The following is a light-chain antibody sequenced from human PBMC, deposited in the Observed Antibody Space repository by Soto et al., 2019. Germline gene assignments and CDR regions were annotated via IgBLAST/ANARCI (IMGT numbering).Light chain of an antibody. J-gene: IGKJ4*01. CDR1: QSVLSTSNKKNC. CDR2: WAS. CDR3: QQYYTTPLT. Sequence: DLVRTQSPDSLAVSLGERATINCKSSQSVLSTSNKKNCVALYQRRPGQPPKVLISWASTRESGVPDRFSGSGSGTDFTLTISSLQSEDVAVYYCQQYYTTPLTFGGGTKVDI. V-gene: IGKV4-1*01.